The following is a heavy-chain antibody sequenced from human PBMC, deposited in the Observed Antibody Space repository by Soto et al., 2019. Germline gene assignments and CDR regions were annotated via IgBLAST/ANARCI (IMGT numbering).Heavy chain of an antibody. V-gene: IGHV2-5*02. CDR2: IYWDDDK. Sequence: ITLKELGPPLVKPTQTLTLTCTFSGFSLTTIGGAVGWILQPPGRALEWLARIYWDDDKRSSPSLKSRLTITKDTSKNQVVLTMTNMDPVDTATYYCAHIPGSGQLLYSYYYYMDVWGKGTTVTVSS. D-gene: IGHD3-10*01. CDR3: AHIPGSGQLLYSYYYYMDV. CDR1: GFSLTTIGGA. J-gene: IGHJ6*03.